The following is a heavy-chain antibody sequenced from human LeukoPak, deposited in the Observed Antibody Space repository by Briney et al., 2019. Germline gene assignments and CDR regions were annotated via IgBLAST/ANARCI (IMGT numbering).Heavy chain of an antibody. CDR3: ANRGYSYGYVDY. D-gene: IGHD5-18*01. CDR1: GFTFSSYG. V-gene: IGHV3-30*18. CDR2: ISYDGSNK. J-gene: IGHJ4*02. Sequence: PGGSLRLSCAASGFTFSSYGMHWIRQAPGKGLEWVAVISYDGSNKYYAVSVKGRFTISRDNSKNTLYLQMNSLRAEDTAVYYCANRGYSYGYVDYWGQGTLVTVSS.